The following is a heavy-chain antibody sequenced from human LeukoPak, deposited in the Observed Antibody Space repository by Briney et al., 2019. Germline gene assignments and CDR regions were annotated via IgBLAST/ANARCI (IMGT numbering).Heavy chain of an antibody. D-gene: IGHD3-22*01. CDR1: GFSFSNYA. J-gene: IGHJ2*01. CDR2: ISSSSSHI. Sequence: GGSLRLSCAASGFSFSNYAMNWVRQAPGKGLEWVSSISSSSSHIYYADSLKGRFTISRDNAKNSLYLQMNSLRAEDTAVYYCARDAGYYDSSGYYYGYFDLWGRGTLVTVSS. CDR3: ARDAGYYDSSGYYYGYFDL. V-gene: IGHV3-21*04.